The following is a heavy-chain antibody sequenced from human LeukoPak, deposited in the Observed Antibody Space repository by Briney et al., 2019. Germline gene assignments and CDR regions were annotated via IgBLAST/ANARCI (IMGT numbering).Heavy chain of an antibody. V-gene: IGHV4-59*12. Sequence: SETLSLTCTVSGGSISSYYWSWIRQLPGKGLEWIGYIYYSGSTNYNPSLKSRVTISVDTSKNQFSLKLSSVTAADTAVYYCARENEYSSSWYAEYNWFDPWGQGTLVTVSS. D-gene: IGHD6-13*01. CDR1: GGSISSYY. CDR2: IYYSGST. CDR3: ARENEYSSSWYAEYNWFDP. J-gene: IGHJ5*02.